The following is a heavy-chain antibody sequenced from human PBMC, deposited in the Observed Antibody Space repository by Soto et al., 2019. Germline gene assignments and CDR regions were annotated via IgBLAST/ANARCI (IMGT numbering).Heavy chain of an antibody. Sequence: RLSCAASGSTFSSSEMHWVRQAPGKGLEWISYISKSSSVIYYADSVKGRFTISRDNTKNLLYLQMNSLRADDTAVYFCASVNLRFSYGMDVWGQGTTVTVSS. CDR3: ASVNLRFSYGMDV. D-gene: IGHD3-3*01. CDR1: GSTFSSSE. V-gene: IGHV3-48*03. J-gene: IGHJ6*02. CDR2: ISKSSSVI.